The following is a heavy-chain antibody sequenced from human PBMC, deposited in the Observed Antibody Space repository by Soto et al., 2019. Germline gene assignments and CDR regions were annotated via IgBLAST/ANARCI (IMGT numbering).Heavy chain of an antibody. D-gene: IGHD1-26*01. CDR2: MNPNSGNT. CDR3: ARQWELSGYYYGMDF. J-gene: IGHJ6*02. Sequence: ASVKVSCKASGYTFTGYDINWVRQATGQGLEWMGWMNPNSGNTGHAQKFQGRVTMTRNTSIRTAYMELSSLRSEDTAVYYCARQWELSGYYYGMDFWGQGTTVTVSS. V-gene: IGHV1-8*01. CDR1: GYTFTGYD.